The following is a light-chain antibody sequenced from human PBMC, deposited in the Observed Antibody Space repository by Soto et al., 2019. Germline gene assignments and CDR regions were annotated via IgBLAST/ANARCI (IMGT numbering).Light chain of an antibody. V-gene: IGKV4-1*01. CDR2: WAS. CDR3: QQYYSTPWT. J-gene: IGKJ1*01. CDR1: QSVLYSSNNKNY. Sequence: IVMTHSPASLAASPGERATINCKSSQSVLYSSNNKNYLAWYQQKPGQPPKLLIYWASTRESGVPDRFSGSGSGTDFTLTISSLQAEDVAVYYCQQYYSTPWTFGQWTKVEIK.